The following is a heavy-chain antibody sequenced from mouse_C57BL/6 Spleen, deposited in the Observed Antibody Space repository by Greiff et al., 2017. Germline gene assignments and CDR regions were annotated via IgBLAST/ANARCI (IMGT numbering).Heavy chain of an antibody. Sequence: EVQVVESGGGLVKPGGSLKLSCAASGFTFSSYAMSWVRQTPEKRLEWVATISDGGSYTYYPDNVKGRFTISRDNAKNNLYLQMSHLKSEDTAMYYCAREMFAYWGQGTLVTVSA. J-gene: IGHJ3*01. CDR1: GFTFSSYA. V-gene: IGHV5-4*01. CDR2: ISDGGSYT. CDR3: AREMFAY.